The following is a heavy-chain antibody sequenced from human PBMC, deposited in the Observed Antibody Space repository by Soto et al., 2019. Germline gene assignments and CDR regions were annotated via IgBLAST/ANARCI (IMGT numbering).Heavy chain of an antibody. J-gene: IGHJ4*02. Sequence: QVQLQESGPGLVRPSQTLSLTCTVSGGSINSGDSYWNWIRQHPEKGLEWIGYINYRGSTFYNPSLKSRIIISVDTSNNQFSLKLSYVTAADTAVYYCARDAPGVAPYWGQGTLVTVSS. CDR3: ARDAPGVAPY. V-gene: IGHV4-31*03. D-gene: IGHD2-15*01. CDR1: GGSINSGDSY. CDR2: INYRGST.